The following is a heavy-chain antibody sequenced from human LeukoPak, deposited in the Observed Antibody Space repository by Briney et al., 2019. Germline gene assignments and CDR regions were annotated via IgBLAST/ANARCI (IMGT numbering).Heavy chain of an antibody. CDR3: TRDCSGGSCWGDAFDI. V-gene: IGHV3-49*04. D-gene: IGHD2-15*01. CDR1: GFTFGDYA. J-gene: IGHJ3*02. CDR2: IRSKAYGGTT. Sequence: GGSLRLSCTGSGFTFGDYAMSWVRQAPGKGLEWVGFIRSKAYGGTTEYAASVKSRFSISRDDSKSIAYLQMNSLRTEDTAVFYCTRDCSGGSCWGDAFDIWGQGTMVTVSS.